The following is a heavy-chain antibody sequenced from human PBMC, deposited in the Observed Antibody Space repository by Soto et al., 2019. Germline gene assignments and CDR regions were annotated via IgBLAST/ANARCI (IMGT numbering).Heavy chain of an antibody. D-gene: IGHD3-16*02. V-gene: IGHV3-53*01. Sequence: PGGSLRLSCAASGFTVSSNYMSWVRQAPGKGLEWVSVIYSGGSTYCADSVKGRFTISRDNSKNTLYLQMNSLRAEDTAVYYCARDLVAAARLGELSLSPQDYWGQGTLVTVSS. J-gene: IGHJ4*02. CDR2: IYSGGST. CDR1: GFTVSSNY. CDR3: ARDLVAAARLGELSLSPQDY.